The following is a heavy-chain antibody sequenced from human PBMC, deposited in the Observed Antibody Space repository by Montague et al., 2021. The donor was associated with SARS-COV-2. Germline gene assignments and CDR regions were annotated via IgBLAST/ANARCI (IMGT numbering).Heavy chain of an antibody. CDR3: ARILGTYYDVWGGERATGAFDI. D-gene: IGHD3-3*01. CDR2: IYTSGST. J-gene: IGHJ3*02. CDR1: GGFISSGSYY. V-gene: IGHV4-61*02. Sequence: TLSLTCTVSGGFISSGSYYWSWIRQPAGKGLEWIGSIYTSGSTYYSPSLKSRVTISVDTSKNQFSLKLSSVTAADTAVYYCARILGTYYDVWGGERATGAFDIWGQGTMVTVSS.